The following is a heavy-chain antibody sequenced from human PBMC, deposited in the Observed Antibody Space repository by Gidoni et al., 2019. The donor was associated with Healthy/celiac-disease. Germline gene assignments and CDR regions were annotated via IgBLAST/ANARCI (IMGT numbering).Heavy chain of an antibody. Sequence: QVQLVESGGGVVQPGRSLRLSCAASGFTFSSYAMPWVRQAPGKGLEWVAVISYDGSNKYYADSVKGRFTISRDNSKNTLYLQMNSLRAEDTAVYYCARPYYYDSSGYHGAFDIWGQGTMVTVSS. J-gene: IGHJ3*02. CDR3: ARPYYYDSSGYHGAFDI. D-gene: IGHD3-22*01. CDR2: ISYDGSNK. CDR1: GFTFSSYA. V-gene: IGHV3-30*04.